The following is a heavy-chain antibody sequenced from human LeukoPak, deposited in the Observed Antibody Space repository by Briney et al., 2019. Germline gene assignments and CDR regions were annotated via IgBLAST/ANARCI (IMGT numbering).Heavy chain of an antibody. Sequence: PGGSLRLSCAASGFTFSSYEVNWVRQAPGKGLEWVSYISASGGTIKYADSVKGRFTISRDNAKNSLYLHLNSLRVEDTAFYYCARGDGGYYYGMDVWGQGTTVTVSS. CDR1: GFTFSSYE. CDR2: ISASGGTI. D-gene: IGHD3-3*01. V-gene: IGHV3-48*03. CDR3: ARGDGGYYYGMDV. J-gene: IGHJ6*02.